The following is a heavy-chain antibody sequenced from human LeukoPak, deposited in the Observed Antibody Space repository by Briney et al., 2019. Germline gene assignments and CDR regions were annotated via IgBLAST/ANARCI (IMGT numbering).Heavy chain of an antibody. CDR1: GYSISSGYY. D-gene: IGHD2-2*01. J-gene: IGHJ5*02. Sequence: SETLSLTCAVSGYSISSGYYWGWIRQPPGKGLEWIGSTYHSGSTYYNPSLKSRVTISVDTSKNQFSLKLSSVTAADTAVYYCARGEYCSSTSCYPNWFDPWGQGTLVTVSS. V-gene: IGHV4-38-2*01. CDR3: ARGEYCSSTSCYPNWFDP. CDR2: TYHSGST.